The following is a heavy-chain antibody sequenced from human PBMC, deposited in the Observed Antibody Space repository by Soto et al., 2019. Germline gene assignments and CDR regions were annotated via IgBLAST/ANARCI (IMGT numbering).Heavy chain of an antibody. CDR2: INPNGGVT. CDR1: GDSYNDYY. J-gene: IGHJ6*03. Sequence: QVQLVQSGAEVRKPGASVTVSCRSSGDSYNDYYIHWVRQAPGQGFEWMGWINPNGGVTKYAQKFQGWVSMTRDTSIRTVYMQLSRLRSDDTADYYCARESGGATATLDYDYFYMDVWGTGTTVTVSS. CDR3: ARESGGATATLDYDYFYMDV. D-gene: IGHD5-12*01. V-gene: IGHV1-2*04.